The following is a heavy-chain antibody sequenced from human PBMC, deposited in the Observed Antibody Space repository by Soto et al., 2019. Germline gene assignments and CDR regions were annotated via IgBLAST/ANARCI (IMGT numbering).Heavy chain of an antibody. CDR1: GGSISSYY. CDR3: ARGGYYGSGSYPDY. Sequence: SETLSLTCTVSGGSISSYYWSWIRQPPGKGLEWIGYIYYSGSTNYNPSLKSRVTISVDTSKNQFSLKLSSVTAADTAVYYCARGGYYGSGSYPDYWGQGTLVTVSS. D-gene: IGHD3-10*01. V-gene: IGHV4-59*01. CDR2: IYYSGST. J-gene: IGHJ4*02.